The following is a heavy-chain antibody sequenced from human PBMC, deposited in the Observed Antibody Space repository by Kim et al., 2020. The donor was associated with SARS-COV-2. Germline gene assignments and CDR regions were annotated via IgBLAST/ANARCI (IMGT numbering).Heavy chain of an antibody. D-gene: IGHD3-10*01. CDR3: ARVAGYGSFDP. J-gene: IGHJ5*02. Sequence: IYYTDSVKGRFTISSDDAKNSLYLQMNSLRAEDTAVYYCARVAGYGSFDPWGQGTLVTVSS. V-gene: IGHV3-21*01. CDR2: I.